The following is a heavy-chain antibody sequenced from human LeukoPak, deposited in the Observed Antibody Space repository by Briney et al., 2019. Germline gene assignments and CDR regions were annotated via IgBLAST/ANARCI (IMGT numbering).Heavy chain of an antibody. J-gene: IGHJ4*02. CDR3: GRGQWLVF. D-gene: IGHD6-19*01. V-gene: IGHV3-7*01. CDR2: IKQDGSGK. Sequence: PGGSLRLSCAASGFIFTDYWMGWVRQAPGKGPEWVAKIKQDGSGKYYVDSVKGRFTISRDNAENSLYLQMDSLRAEGTAVYYCGRGQWLVFRGQGTLVTVSS. CDR1: GFIFTDYW.